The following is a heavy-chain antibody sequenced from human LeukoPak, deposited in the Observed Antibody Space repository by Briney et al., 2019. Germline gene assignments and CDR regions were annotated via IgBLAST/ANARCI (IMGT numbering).Heavy chain of an antibody. V-gene: IGHV1-8*02. CDR2: MNPNNGNT. D-gene: IGHD6-13*01. J-gene: IGHJ6*02. Sequence: ASVKVSCKASGYTFTSYGISWVRQAPGQGLEWMGWMNPNNGNTGYAQKFQGGVTMTRNTSISTAYMELSSLRSEDTAVYYCARGQVPNSSSWYFFYYAMDVWGQGTTVTVSS. CDR1: GYTFTSYG. CDR3: ARGQVPNSSSWYFFYYAMDV.